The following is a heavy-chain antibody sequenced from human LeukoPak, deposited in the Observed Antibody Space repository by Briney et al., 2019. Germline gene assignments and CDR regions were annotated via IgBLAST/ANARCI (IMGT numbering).Heavy chain of an antibody. CDR3: VLDSSSYYYFDY. J-gene: IGHJ4*02. Sequence: ASVKVSCKASGNTFTSYYMHWVRQAPGQGLEWMGIINPSGGSTSYAQKFQGRVTMTRDMSTSTVYMELSSLRSEDTAVYYCVLDSSSYYYFDYWGQGTLVTVSS. CDR2: INPSGGST. CDR1: GNTFTSYY. D-gene: IGHD6-6*01. V-gene: IGHV1-46*01.